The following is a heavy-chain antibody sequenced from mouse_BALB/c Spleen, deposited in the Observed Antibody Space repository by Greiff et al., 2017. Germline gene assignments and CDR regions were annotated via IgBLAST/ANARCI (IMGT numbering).Heavy chain of an antibody. J-gene: IGHJ2*01. Sequence: SGAELVRPGASVTLSCKASGYTFTDYEMHWVKQTPVHGLEWIGAIDPETGGTAYNQKFKGKATLTADKSSSTAYMELRSLTSEDSAVYYCTISGDGYYGYWGQGTTLTVSS. V-gene: IGHV1-15*01. D-gene: IGHD2-3*01. CDR2: IDPETGGT. CDR1: GYTFTDYE. CDR3: TISGDGYYGY.